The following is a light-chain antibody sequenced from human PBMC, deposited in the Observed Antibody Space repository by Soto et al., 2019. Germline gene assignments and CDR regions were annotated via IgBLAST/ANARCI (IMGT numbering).Light chain of an antibody. CDR3: QQSNILLWT. J-gene: IGKJ1*01. V-gene: IGKV1-5*01. Sequence: SALSSSIKDRVTITCRASQSISNWLAWYQQKPGKAPKLLIYDASSLESGVSLRFSGSGSGTEFTLTISSLQPDDFAVYYCQQSNILLWTFGQGTKADI. CDR2: DAS. CDR1: QSISNW.